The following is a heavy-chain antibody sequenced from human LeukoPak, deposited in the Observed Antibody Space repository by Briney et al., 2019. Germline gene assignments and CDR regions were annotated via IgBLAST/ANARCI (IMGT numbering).Heavy chain of an antibody. Sequence: GGSLRLSCAASGFSFSDYAMHWVRQAPGKGLEWVANIRQDGGTMSYVDSVKGRFTISRDNAKNSLYLQMSSLRAEDTAVYYCVRDRGFGADDYWGQGTLVTVSS. D-gene: IGHD3-10*01. CDR1: GFSFSDYA. V-gene: IGHV3-7*01. J-gene: IGHJ4*02. CDR2: IRQDGGTM. CDR3: VRDRGFGADDY.